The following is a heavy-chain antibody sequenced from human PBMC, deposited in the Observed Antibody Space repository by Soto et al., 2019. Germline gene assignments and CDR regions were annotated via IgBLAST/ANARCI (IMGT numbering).Heavy chain of an antibody. J-gene: IGHJ6*02. CDR2: ISAYNGNT. D-gene: IGHD3-3*01. CDR1: GYTFTSYG. CDR3: ARTFYYDFWSGYYTHYYGMDV. Sequence: VASVKVSCKASGYTFTSYGISWVRQAPGQGLEWMGWISAYNGNTNYAQKLQGRVTMTTDTSTSTAYMELRSLRSDDTAVYYCARTFYYDFWSGYYTHYYGMDVWGQGTTVTVSS. V-gene: IGHV1-18*01.